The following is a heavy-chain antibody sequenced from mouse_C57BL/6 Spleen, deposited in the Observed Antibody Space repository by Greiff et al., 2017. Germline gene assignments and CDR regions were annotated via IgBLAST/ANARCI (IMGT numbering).Heavy chain of an antibody. CDR1: EYEFPSHD. Sequence: EVKLVESGGGLVQPGESLKLSCESNEYEFPSHDMSWVRKTPEKRLELVAAINSDGGSTYYPDTMERRFIISRDNTRKTLYLQRSSLRSEDTALYYCARLGYYGSKFAYWGQGTLVTVSA. CDR3: ARLGYYGSKFAY. CDR2: INSDGGST. D-gene: IGHD1-1*01. V-gene: IGHV5-2*01. J-gene: IGHJ3*01.